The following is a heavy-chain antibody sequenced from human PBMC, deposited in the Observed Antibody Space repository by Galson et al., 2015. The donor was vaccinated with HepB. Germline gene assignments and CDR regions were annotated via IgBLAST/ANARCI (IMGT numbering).Heavy chain of an antibody. CDR2: IHLSDSET. D-gene: IGHD2-21*01. V-gene: IGHV5-51*01. J-gene: IGHJ4*02. CDR3: ASARHGNCYWGDS. Sequence: QSGAEVKEPGEYLKIACTSSADIFTNYWIGWVRQMPGKGLEWMGIIHLSDSETRYSPSFQGQVTISADRSISTAYLQWNSLKASDTAMYYCASARHGNCYWGDSWGQGTLVIVSS. CDR1: ADIFTNYW.